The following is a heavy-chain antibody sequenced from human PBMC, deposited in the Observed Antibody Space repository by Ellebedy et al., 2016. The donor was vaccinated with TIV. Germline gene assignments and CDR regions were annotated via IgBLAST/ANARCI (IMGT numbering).Heavy chain of an antibody. Sequence: GESLKISXAASGFTFSSYGMHWVRQAPGKGLEWVAVIWYDGSNKYYADSVKGRFTISRDNSKNTLYLQMNSLRAEDTAVYYCARDPPAPGIAVAGTGYGMDVWGQGTTVTVSS. J-gene: IGHJ6*02. V-gene: IGHV3-33*01. D-gene: IGHD6-19*01. CDR3: ARDPPAPGIAVAGTGYGMDV. CDR2: IWYDGSNK. CDR1: GFTFSSYG.